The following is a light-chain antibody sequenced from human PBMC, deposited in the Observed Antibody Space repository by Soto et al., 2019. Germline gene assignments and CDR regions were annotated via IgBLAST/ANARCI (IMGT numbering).Light chain of an antibody. V-gene: IGLV2-14*01. J-gene: IGLJ1*01. CDR1: SSDVADYNY. CDR3: SSYTSTTTYV. CDR2: EVS. Sequence: QSALTQPASVSGSPGQSITISCTGTSSDVADYNYVSWYQQRPGKAPKLMIYEVSNRPSGVSNRLSDSKSGNTASLTISGLQAEDEADYYCSSYTSTTTYVFGTGTKVTVL.